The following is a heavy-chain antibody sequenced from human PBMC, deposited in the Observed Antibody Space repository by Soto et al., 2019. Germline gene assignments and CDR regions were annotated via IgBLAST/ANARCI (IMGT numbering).Heavy chain of an antibody. Sequence: SETLSLTCPVSGGSISSGGYYWSWIRQHPGKGLEWIGYIYYSGSTYYNPSLKSRVTISVDTSKNQFSLKLSSVTAADTAVYYCARQDGYKPYYFDYWGQGTLVTVSS. CDR1: GGSISSGGYY. J-gene: IGHJ4*02. D-gene: IGHD5-12*01. V-gene: IGHV4-31*03. CDR3: ARQDGYKPYYFDY. CDR2: IYYSGST.